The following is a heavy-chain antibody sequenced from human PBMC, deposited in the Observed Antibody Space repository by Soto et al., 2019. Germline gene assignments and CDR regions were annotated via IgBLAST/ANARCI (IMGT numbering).Heavy chain of an antibody. CDR3: ARAATYYYYGMDV. CDR1: GGSFSGYY. D-gene: IGHD2-15*01. CDR2: INHSGST. Sequence: PSETLSLTCAVYGGSFSGYYWSWIRQPPGKGLEWIGEINHSGSTNYNPSLKSRVTISVDTSKNQFSLKLSSVTAADTAVYYCARAATYYYYGMDVWGQGATVTV. V-gene: IGHV4-34*01. J-gene: IGHJ6*02.